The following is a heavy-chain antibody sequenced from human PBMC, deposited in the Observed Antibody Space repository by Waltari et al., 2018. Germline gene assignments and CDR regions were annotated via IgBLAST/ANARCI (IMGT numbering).Heavy chain of an antibody. J-gene: IGHJ6*03. CDR3: AGIPHSYGYGGYYYYMDV. Sequence: QVQLQESGPGLVKPSETLSLTCTVSGGSISSYYWSWIRQPAGKGLEWIGRIYTRGRTNYNPTLKSRVTMSVDTSKNQFSLTLSSVTAADTAVYYCAGIPHSYGYGGYYYYMDVWGKGTTVTVSS. V-gene: IGHV4-4*07. D-gene: IGHD5-18*01. CDR1: GGSISSYY. CDR2: IYTRGRT.